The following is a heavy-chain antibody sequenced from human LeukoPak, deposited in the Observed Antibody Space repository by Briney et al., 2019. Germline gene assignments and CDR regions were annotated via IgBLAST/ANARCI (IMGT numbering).Heavy chain of an antibody. CDR3: AREGDSGSFDY. D-gene: IGHD1-26*01. CDR1: GFTFSSYG. J-gene: IGHJ4*02. V-gene: IGHV3-33*01. Sequence: GGSLRLSCAASGFTFSSYGMHWVRQAPGKGLEWVAVIWYDGSNKYYADSVKGRFTISGDNSKNTLYLQMNSLRAEDTAVYYCAREGDSGSFDYWGQGTLVTVSS. CDR2: IWYDGSNK.